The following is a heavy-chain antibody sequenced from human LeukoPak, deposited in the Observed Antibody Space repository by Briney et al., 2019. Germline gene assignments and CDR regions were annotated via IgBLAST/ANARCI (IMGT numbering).Heavy chain of an antibody. D-gene: IGHD1-26*01. CDR3: ARGSMDSGSYSDFDY. J-gene: IGHJ4*02. CDR1: GYTFTGYY. CDR2: INPNSGGT. Sequence: ASVKVSCKASGYTFTGYYMHWVRQAHGQGLEWMGWINPNSGGTNYAQKFQGRVTMTRDTSISTAYMELSRLRSDDTAVYYCARGSMDSGSYSDFDYWGQGTLVTVSS. V-gene: IGHV1-2*02.